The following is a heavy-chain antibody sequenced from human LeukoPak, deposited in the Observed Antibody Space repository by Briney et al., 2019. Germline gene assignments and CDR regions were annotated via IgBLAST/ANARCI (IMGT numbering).Heavy chain of an antibody. Sequence: PGGSLRLSCAASGFTFSSYGMHWVRQAPGKGLERVAVIWYDGSNKYYADSVKGRFTISRDNSKNTLYVQMSSLRAEDTAVYYCARSNNGGWGYCDYWGQGSLVTVSS. V-gene: IGHV3-33*01. CDR2: IWYDGSNK. CDR1: GFTFSSYG. D-gene: IGHD3-16*01. CDR3: ARSNNGGWGYCDY. J-gene: IGHJ4*02.